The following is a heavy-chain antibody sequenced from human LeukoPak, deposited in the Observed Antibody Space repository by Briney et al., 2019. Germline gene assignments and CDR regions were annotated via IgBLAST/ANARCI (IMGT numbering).Heavy chain of an antibody. J-gene: IGHJ4*02. CDR2: IKHNGTEK. V-gene: IGHV3-7*01. Sequence: PGGSLRLSCAASRFTFSSYWMTWVRQAPGKGLEWVANIKHNGTEKYYVDSVKGRFTISRDNAKNSLYLQMNSLRAEDTAVYYCARDGGAGIYYFDYWGQGTLVTVSS. D-gene: IGHD2-15*01. CDR3: ARDGGAGIYYFDY. CDR1: RFTFSSYW.